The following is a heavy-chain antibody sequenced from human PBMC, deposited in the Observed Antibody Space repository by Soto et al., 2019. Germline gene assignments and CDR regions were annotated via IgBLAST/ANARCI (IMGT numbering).Heavy chain of an antibody. CDR1: GGSISSSSYY. CDR2: IYYSGST. D-gene: IGHD3-3*01. J-gene: IGHJ4*02. CDR3: ARHRITIFGVVIRGDLFDY. Sequence: PSETLSLTCTVSGGSISSSSYYWGWIRQPPGKGLEWIGSIYYSGSTYYNPSLKSRVTISVDTSKNQFSLKLSSVTAADTAVYYCARHRITIFGVVIRGDLFDYWGQGTLVTVSS. V-gene: IGHV4-39*01.